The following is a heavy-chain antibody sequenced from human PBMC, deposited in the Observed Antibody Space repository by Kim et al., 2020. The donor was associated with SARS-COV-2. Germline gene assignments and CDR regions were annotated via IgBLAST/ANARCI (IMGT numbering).Heavy chain of an antibody. CDR3: ARAEFWAMIVVVVPGAFDI. Sequence: SETLSLTCTVSGGSISSGDYYWSWIRQPPGKGLEWIGYIYYSGSTYYNPSLKSRVTISVDTSKNQFSLKLSSVTAADTAVYYCARAEFWAMIVVVVPGAFDIWGEGTRVTVSS. J-gene: IGHJ3*02. V-gene: IGHV4-30-4*01. D-gene: IGHD3-22*01. CDR2: IYYSGST. CDR1: GGSISSGDYY.